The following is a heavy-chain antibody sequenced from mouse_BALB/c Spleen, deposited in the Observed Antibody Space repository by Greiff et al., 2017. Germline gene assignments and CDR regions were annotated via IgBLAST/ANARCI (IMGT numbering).Heavy chain of an antibody. Sequence: QVQLQQSGPGLVAPSQSLSITCTVSGFSLTSYGVHWVRQPPGKGLEWLGVIWAGGSTNYNSALMSRLSISKDNSKSQVFLKMNSLQTDDTAMYYCASYHYYAMDYWGQGTSVTVSS. CDR1: GFSLTSYG. V-gene: IGHV2-9*02. CDR3: ASYHYYAMDY. CDR2: IWAGGST. J-gene: IGHJ4*01.